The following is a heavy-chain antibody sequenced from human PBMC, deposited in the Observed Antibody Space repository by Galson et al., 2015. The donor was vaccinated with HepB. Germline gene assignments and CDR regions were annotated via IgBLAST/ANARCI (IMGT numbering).Heavy chain of an antibody. V-gene: IGHV3-23*01. CDR1: GFTFDDYA. Sequence: SLRLSCAASGFTFDDYAMHWVRQAPGKGLEWVSTISGSGGSTYYADSVKGHFSISRDNSKDTLYLQMNSLRAEDTAIYYCARFFGNTWFDAFDIWGQGTMVTVSS. J-gene: IGHJ3*02. CDR3: ARFFGNTWFDAFDI. CDR2: ISGSGGST. D-gene: IGHD6-13*01.